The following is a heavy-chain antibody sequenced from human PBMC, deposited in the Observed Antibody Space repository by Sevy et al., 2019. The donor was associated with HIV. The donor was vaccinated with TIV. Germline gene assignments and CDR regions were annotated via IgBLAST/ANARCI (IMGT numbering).Heavy chain of an antibody. CDR1: GFTFFNAW. CDR2: IKSETDGGTT. D-gene: IGHD2-2*01. V-gene: IGHV3-15*01. CDR3: TTERWGFFDSSTRYLLPYFDS. J-gene: IGHJ4*02. Sequence: GGSLRLSCSASGFTFFNAWMSWVRQAPGKGLEWVGRIKSETDGGTTEYAAAGQGRFTISRDDSKDTLYLQMNGLKTEDTAVYYCTTERWGFFDSSTRYLLPYFDSWGQGALVTVSS.